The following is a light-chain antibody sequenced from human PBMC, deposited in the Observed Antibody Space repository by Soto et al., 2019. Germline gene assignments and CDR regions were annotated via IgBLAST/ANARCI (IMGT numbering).Light chain of an antibody. CDR1: QSISSY. CDR2: AAS. V-gene: IGKV1-39*01. Sequence: DIQMTQSPSSLSASVGDRVTITCRASQSISSYLNWYQQKPGKAPKLLIYAASSLQIGVPSRFSGSGSGTAFTLTISSLQPEDFATYYCQQRYSTSSYTLGQGTKLEIK. CDR3: QQRYSTSSYT. J-gene: IGKJ2*01.